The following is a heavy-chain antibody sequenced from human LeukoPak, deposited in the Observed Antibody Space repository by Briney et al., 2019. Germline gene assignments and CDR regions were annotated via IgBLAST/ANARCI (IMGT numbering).Heavy chain of an antibody. CDR2: ISSSSSYI. V-gene: IGHV3-21*01. Sequence: GGSLRLSCAASGFTFSSYSMNWVRQAPGKGLEWVPSISSSSSYIYYADSVKGRFTISRDNAKNSLYLQMNSLRAEDTAVYYCARGYSSGWHLAFYFDYWGQGTLVTVSS. D-gene: IGHD6-19*01. CDR1: GFTFSSYS. CDR3: ARGYSSGWHLAFYFDY. J-gene: IGHJ4*02.